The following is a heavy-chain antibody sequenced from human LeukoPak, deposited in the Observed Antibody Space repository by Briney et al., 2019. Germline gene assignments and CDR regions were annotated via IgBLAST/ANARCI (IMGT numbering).Heavy chain of an antibody. D-gene: IGHD3-22*01. CDR3: ARVGFYDSSGYLHYYFDY. CDR2: TYYRSKWCN. V-gene: IGHV6-1*01. Sequence: SQTLSLTCAISGDSVSSNSAAWNWLRQSPSRGLGWLGRTYYRSKWCNDYAVSVKSRITINPDTSKNRFSLQLNSVTPEDTAVYYCARVGFYDSSGYLHYYFDYWGQGTLVTVSS. CDR1: GDSVSSNSAA. J-gene: IGHJ4*02.